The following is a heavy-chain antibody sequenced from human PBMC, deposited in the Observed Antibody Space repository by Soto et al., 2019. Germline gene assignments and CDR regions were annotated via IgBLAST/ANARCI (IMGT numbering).Heavy chain of an antibody. D-gene: IGHD4-17*01. J-gene: IGHJ6*02. Sequence: GGSLRLSCAASGFTFNIYALHWVRQAPGKGLEWVAVISFDGSKKYYSDSVKGRFTISRDSLKNTLYLQMNNLRVEDAALYFCAREGDYGYRYINYGLDVWGQGTTVTVSS. CDR2: ISFDGSKK. CDR1: GFTFNIYA. V-gene: IGHV3-30-3*01. CDR3: AREGDYGYRYINYGLDV.